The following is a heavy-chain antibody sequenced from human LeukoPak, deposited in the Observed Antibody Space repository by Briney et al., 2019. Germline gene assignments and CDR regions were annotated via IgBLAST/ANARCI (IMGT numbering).Heavy chain of an antibody. D-gene: IGHD3-10*01. CDR3: ARSDGYGLVGI. J-gene: IGHJ3*02. CDR1: GDSITYFY. V-gene: IGHV4-4*07. CDR2: ISSSGST. Sequence: PSETLSLTCSVSGDSITYFYWSWIRQAAGKGLEWIGRISSSGSTDYNASLKSRVTMSVDTSKNQLSLKVISVTAADTAVYYCARSDGYGLVGIWGQGTMVTVSS.